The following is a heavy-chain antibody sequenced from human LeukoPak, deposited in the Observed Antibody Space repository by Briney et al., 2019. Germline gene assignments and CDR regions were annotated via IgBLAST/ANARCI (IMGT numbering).Heavy chain of an antibody. CDR1: GGSIGSSCYY. D-gene: IGHD6-6*01. CDR2: IYYSGST. V-gene: IGHV4-39*01. Sequence: SETLSLTCTVSGGSIGSSCYYWGWIRQPPGRGLEWIGSIYYSGSTYYNPSLKSRVTISEDTSKNQFSLKLNSVTAADTAVYYCARHRIAARGSFDYWGQGTLVTVSS. J-gene: IGHJ4*02. CDR3: ARHRIAARGSFDY.